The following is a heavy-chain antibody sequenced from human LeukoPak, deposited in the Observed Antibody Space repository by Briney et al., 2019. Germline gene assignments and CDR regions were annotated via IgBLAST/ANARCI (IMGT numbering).Heavy chain of an antibody. V-gene: IGHV3-33*06. J-gene: IGHJ3*02. CDR3: AKDVAPNVEMATVDAFDI. Sequence: PGGSLRLSCAASGFTFSSYGMHWVRQAPGKGLEWVAVIWYDGSNKYYADSVKGRFTISRDNSKNTLYLQMNSLRAEDTAVYYCAKDVAPNVEMATVDAFDIWGQGTMVTVSS. D-gene: IGHD5-24*01. CDR1: GFTFSSYG. CDR2: IWYDGSNK.